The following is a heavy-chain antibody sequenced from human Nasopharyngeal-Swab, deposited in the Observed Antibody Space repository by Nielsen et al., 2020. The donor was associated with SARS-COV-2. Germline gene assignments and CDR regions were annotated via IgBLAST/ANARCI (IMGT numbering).Heavy chain of an antibody. CDR2: INHSGST. D-gene: IGHD3-22*01. Sequence: SETLSLTCAVYGGSFSGYYWSWIRRPPGKGLEWIGEINHSGSTYYNPSLKSRVTISVDTSKNQFSLKLSSVTAADTAVYYCARETIPYDSSGFDAFDIWGQGTMVTVSS. CDR1: GGSFSGYY. V-gene: IGHV4-34*09. J-gene: IGHJ3*02. CDR3: ARETIPYDSSGFDAFDI.